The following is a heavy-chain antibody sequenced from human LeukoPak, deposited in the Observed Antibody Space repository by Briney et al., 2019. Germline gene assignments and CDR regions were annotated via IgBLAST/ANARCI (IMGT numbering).Heavy chain of an antibody. J-gene: IGHJ4*02. CDR2: IFYSGST. V-gene: IGHV4-34*12. CDR1: GGSFSGYY. Sequence: SETLSLTCAVYGGSFSGYYWGWVRQPPGKALEWIGNIFYSGSTYYSPSLKSRVTISLDTSRNQFSLKLNSVTAADTAVYYCAREGSAFYDYVLGGGYFDYWGQGTLVTVSS. D-gene: IGHD3-16*01. CDR3: AREGSAFYDYVLGGGYFDY.